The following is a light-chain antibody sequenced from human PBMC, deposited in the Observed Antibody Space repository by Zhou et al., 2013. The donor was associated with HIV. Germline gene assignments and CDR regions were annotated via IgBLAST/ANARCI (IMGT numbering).Light chain of an antibody. CDR1: QSISSY. CDR3: QQANSFPRT. CDR2: AAS. V-gene: IGKV1-39*01. Sequence: DIQMTQSPSFLSASVGDRVTITCRASQSISSYLNWYQQKPGKAPKLLIYAASSLQSGVPSRFSGSGSGTDFTLTISSLQPEDFATYYCQQANSFPRTFGQGTKVEIK. J-gene: IGKJ1*01.